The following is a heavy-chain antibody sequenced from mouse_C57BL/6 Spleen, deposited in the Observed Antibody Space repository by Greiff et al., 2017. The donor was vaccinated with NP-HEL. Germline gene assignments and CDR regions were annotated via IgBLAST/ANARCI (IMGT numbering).Heavy chain of an antibody. CDR3: ARMAITIN. J-gene: IGHJ2*01. D-gene: IGHD1-3*01. CDR2: INSNGGST. Sequence: EVMLVESGGGLVQPGGSLKLSCAASGFTFSSYGMSWVRQTPDKRLELVATINSNGGSTYYPDSVKGRFTISRDNAKNTLYLQMSSLKSADTAMYYCARMAITINWGQGTTLTVSS. V-gene: IGHV5-6-3*01. CDR1: GFTFSSYG.